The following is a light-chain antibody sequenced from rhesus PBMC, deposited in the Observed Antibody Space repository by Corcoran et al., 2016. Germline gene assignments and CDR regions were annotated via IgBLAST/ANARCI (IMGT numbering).Light chain of an antibody. CDR3: QQYNSSPYT. Sequence: DIQMTQSPSSLAASVGDTVTITCRASQRIRSRLAWYQQKPGKAPNLLIYKAPRLQSGVPSRFSGSGSGTDFTLTISSLQSEDFATYYCQQYNSSPYTFGQGTKVEI. CDR2: KAP. V-gene: IGKV1-22*01. J-gene: IGKJ2*01. CDR1: QRIRSR.